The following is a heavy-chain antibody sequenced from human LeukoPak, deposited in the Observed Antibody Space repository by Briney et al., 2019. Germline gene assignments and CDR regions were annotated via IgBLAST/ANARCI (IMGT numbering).Heavy chain of an antibody. Sequence: GGSLRLSCAASGFTFISYAIHWVRQAPGKGLEWVAVISFHGTDTFYADSVKGRFTISRDNSKNTLYLQMNSLRPEDTSVYYCARSPTSWYFDYWGQGTLVTVSS. V-gene: IGHV3-30*04. J-gene: IGHJ4*02. CDR2: ISFHGTDT. CDR1: GFTFISYA. CDR3: ARSPTSWYFDY. D-gene: IGHD2-2*01.